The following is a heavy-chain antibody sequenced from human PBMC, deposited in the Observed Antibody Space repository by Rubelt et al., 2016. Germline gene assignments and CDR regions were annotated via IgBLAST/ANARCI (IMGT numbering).Heavy chain of an antibody. CDR2: IYWDDDK. CDR1: GFSLSTSGVG. CDR3: AQTPSWNGRSVYLCGMDV. J-gene: IGHJ6*02. Sequence: QITLKESGPTLVKPTQTLTLTCTFSGFSLSTSGVGVGWIRQPPGKPLEWLALIYWDDDKRYSPLLKSRLTMPKDTSENQVVLTMTNMDPVDTSTDCCAQTPSWNGRSVYLCGMDVWGQGTTVTVSS. V-gene: IGHV2-5*02. D-gene: IGHD1-1*01.